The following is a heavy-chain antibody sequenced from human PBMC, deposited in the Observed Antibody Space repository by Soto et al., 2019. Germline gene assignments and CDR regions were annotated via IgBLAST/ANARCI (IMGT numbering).Heavy chain of an antibody. CDR2: INPNSGGT. V-gene: IGHV1-2*04. CDR3: ARAREGQWLALDAFDI. D-gene: IGHD6-19*01. CDR1: GYTFTGYY. Sequence: ASVKVSCKASGYTFTGYYMHWVRQAPGQGLEWMGWINPNSGGTNYAQKFQGWVTMTRDTSISTAYMELSRLRSDDTAMYYCARAREGQWLALDAFDIWGQGTMVTVSS. J-gene: IGHJ3*02.